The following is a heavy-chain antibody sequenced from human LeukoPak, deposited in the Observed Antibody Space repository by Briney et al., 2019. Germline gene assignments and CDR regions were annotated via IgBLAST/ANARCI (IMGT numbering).Heavy chain of an antibody. Sequence: PSETLSLTRTVSGGSISRSSYYGGWLRQPPGKGREGIGSIFSSGTAYYTPSLKTRVSISGDTSKNQYSLMLISVTAADTAVYYCARHVQDLCIKVWGQGTTVTVSS. CDR2: IFSSGTA. V-gene: IGHV4-39*01. D-gene: IGHD2-8*01. J-gene: IGHJ6*02. CDR1: GGSISRSSYY. CDR3: ARHVQDLCIKV.